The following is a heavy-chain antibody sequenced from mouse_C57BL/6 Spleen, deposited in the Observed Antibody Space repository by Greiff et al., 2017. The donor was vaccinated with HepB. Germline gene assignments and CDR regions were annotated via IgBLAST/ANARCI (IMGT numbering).Heavy chain of an antibody. D-gene: IGHD1-1*01. V-gene: IGHV1-81*01. CDR2: IYPRSGNT. CDR1: GYTFTSYG. CDR3: ARVVAYPLYYFDY. J-gene: IGHJ2*01. Sequence: QVQLKESGAELARPGASVKLSCKASGYTFTSYGISWVKQRTGQGLEWIGEIYPRSGNTYYNEKFKGKATLTADKSSSTAYMELRSLTSEDSAVYFCARVVAYPLYYFDYWGQGTTLTVSS.